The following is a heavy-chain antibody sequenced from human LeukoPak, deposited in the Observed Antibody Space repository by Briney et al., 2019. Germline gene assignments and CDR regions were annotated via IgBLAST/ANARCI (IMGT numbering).Heavy chain of an antibody. V-gene: IGHV3-33*06. CDR2: IWSDGSNK. Sequence: GRSLRLSCAASGFTFSNHGMHWVRQAPGKGLEWVAIIWSDGSNKYYADSVKGRFTISRDNSRNTLYLQMNSLRAEDTAVYYCAKDINYDSSGYFIDYWGQGTLVTVSS. D-gene: IGHD3-22*01. CDR1: GFTFSNHG. CDR3: AKDINYDSSGYFIDY. J-gene: IGHJ4*02.